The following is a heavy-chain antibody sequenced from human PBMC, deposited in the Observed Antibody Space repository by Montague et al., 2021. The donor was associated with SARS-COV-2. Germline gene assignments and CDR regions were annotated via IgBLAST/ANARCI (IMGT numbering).Heavy chain of an antibody. D-gene: IGHD4/OR15-4a*01. J-gene: IGHJ4*02. CDR3: ARDATMVSHSYFDY. Sequence: SETLSLTCAVSGGSISSSNWWCWVRQPPGKGLEWIGEIYHSGSTDYNPSLKSRVTISVDKSKNQFSLKLGSVTAADTAVYYCARDATMVSHSYFDYWGQGTLVTVSA. CDR1: GGSISSSNW. CDR2: IYHSGST. V-gene: IGHV4-4*02.